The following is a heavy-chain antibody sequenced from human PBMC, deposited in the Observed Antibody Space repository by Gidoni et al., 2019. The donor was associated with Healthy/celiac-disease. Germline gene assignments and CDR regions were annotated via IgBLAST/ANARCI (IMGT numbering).Heavy chain of an antibody. V-gene: IGHV3-30*04. J-gene: IGHJ3*02. CDR3: ARESHYYDSSGYYPGAFDI. CDR2: ISYDGSNK. Sequence: QVQLVESGGGVVQPGRSLRLSCAASGFPFSSYAMHWVRQAPGKGLEWVAVISYDGSNKYYADSVKGRFTISRDNSKNTLYLQMNSLRAEDTAVYYCARESHYYDSSGYYPGAFDIWGQGTMVTVSS. CDR1: GFPFSSYA. D-gene: IGHD3-22*01.